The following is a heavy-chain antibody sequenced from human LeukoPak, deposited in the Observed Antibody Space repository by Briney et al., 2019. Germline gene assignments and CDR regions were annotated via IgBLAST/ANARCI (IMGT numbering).Heavy chain of an antibody. CDR3: ARRSGGFDF. J-gene: IGHJ4*02. V-gene: IGHV4-30-2*01. D-gene: IGHD3-10*01. CDR1: GGSISSGGYY. Sequence: SQTLSLTCTVSGGSISSGGYYWSWIRQPPGTGLEWIGYIYHSGNTNYNPSLKIRVTMSVDKSKSQFSLKMTSVTAADTAVYYCARRSGGFDFWGQGTLVTVSS. CDR2: IYHSGNT.